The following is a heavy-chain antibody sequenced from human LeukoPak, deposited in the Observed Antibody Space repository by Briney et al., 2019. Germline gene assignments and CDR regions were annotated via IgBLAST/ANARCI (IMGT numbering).Heavy chain of an antibody. Sequence: SETLSLTCAVSGGSISSSNWWSWVRQPPGKGLEWIGYIYYSGSTNYNPSLKSRVTISVDTSKNQFSLKLSSVTAADTAVYYCARERRDYYDSSGFDYWGQGTLVTVSS. CDR1: GGSISSSNW. D-gene: IGHD3-22*01. CDR2: IYYSGST. J-gene: IGHJ4*02. CDR3: ARERRDYYDSSGFDY. V-gene: IGHV4-4*02.